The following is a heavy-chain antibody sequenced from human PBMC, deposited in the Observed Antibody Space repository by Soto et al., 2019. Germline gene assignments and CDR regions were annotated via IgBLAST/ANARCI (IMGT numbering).Heavy chain of an antibody. CDR3: ARVPSPFDFYYAMDV. J-gene: IGHJ6*02. V-gene: IGHV4-30-4*02. Sequence: SETLSLTCTVSGGSSGSGKKYWSWLRQAPGKGLEWIGYIFSSGTTYYNPSLKSRLTMSLDTSQNQFSLKLNSVTAADTAVYFCARVPSPFDFYYAMDVWGQGTTVTVSS. CDR2: IFSSGTT. D-gene: IGHD3-16*01. CDR1: GGSSGSGKKY.